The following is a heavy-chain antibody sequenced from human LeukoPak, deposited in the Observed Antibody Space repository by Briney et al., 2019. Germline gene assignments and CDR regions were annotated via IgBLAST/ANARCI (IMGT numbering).Heavy chain of an antibody. CDR2: INPNSGGT. CDR1: GYTFTGYY. J-gene: IGHJ6*03. V-gene: IGHV1-2*02. D-gene: IGHD6-6*01. Sequence: ASVKVSCKASGYTFTGYYMHWVRQAPGQGLEWMGWINPNSGGTNYAQKFQGRVAMTRDTSISIAYMELSRLRSDDTAVYYCAIAARLFDYYYMDVWGKGTTVTVSS. CDR3: AIAARLFDYYYMDV.